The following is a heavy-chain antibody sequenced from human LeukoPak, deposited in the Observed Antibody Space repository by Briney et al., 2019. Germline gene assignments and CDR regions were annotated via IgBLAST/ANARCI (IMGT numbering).Heavy chain of an antibody. Sequence: QPGGSLRLSCAASGLTFSNFAMSWVRQAPGKGLEWVSAISESGDSTYYADSVKGRFTISRDKSKNTLSLQMNSLRAEDTAVYYCGYNYAAGAFDYWGQGSLVTVSS. D-gene: IGHD1-20*01. CDR3: GYNYAAGAFDY. CDR2: ISESGDST. CDR1: GLTFSNFA. V-gene: IGHV3-23*01. J-gene: IGHJ4*02.